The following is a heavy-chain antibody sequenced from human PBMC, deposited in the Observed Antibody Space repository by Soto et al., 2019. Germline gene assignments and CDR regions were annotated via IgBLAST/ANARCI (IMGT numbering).Heavy chain of an antibody. V-gene: IGHV3-33*01. Sequence: QVQLVESGGGVVQPGRSLRLSCEASGFTFSSYGMHWVRQAPGKGLEWVAVIWYDGSNKYYADSVKGRFTISRDNSKNTLYLQMNSLRAEDTAVYYCASLGYYGSGSYPMDNDYWGQGTLVTVSS. CDR1: GFTFSSYG. J-gene: IGHJ4*02. D-gene: IGHD3-10*01. CDR2: IWYDGSNK. CDR3: ASLGYYGSGSYPMDNDY.